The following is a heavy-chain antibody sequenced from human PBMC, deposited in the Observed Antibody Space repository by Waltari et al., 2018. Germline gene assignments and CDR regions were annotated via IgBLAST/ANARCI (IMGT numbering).Heavy chain of an antibody. V-gene: IGHV4-38-2*02. Sequence: QVQLQESGPGLVKPSETLSLTCTVSGYSISSGYYWGWIRQPPGKGLEWIGSIYHSGSTYYNPSLKSRVTISVDTSKNQFSLKLSSVTAADTAVYYCARDRSFGFFDYWGQGTLVTVSS. J-gene: IGHJ4*02. CDR1: GYSISSGYY. D-gene: IGHD3-3*01. CDR3: ARDRSFGFFDY. CDR2: IYHSGST.